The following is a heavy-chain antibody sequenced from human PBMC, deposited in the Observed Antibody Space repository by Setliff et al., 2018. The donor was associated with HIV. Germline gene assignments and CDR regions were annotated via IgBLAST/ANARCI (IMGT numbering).Heavy chain of an antibody. V-gene: IGHV4-34*01. D-gene: IGHD1-26*01. CDR3: AGPLSGSYDY. Sequence: LSLTCTVSGGSISSRYWSWIRQPPGKGLEWIGEINHSGSTNYNPSLKSRVTISVDTSKNQFSLKLSFVTAADTAVYYCAGPLSGSYDYWGQGTLVTVSS. CDR1: GGSISSRY. CDR2: INHSGST. J-gene: IGHJ4*02.